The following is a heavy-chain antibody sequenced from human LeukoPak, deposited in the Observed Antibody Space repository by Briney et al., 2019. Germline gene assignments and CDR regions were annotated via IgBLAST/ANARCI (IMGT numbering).Heavy chain of an antibody. D-gene: IGHD3-10*01. CDR3: AKDRVGWFGEFRLDH. V-gene: IGHV3-30*18. J-gene: IGHJ4*02. Sequence: PGGSLRLSCAASGFTFSSYGMHWVRQAPGKGLEWVAVISYDGSNKYYADSVKGRFTISRDNSKNTLYLQMNSLRAEDTAVYYCAKDRVGWFGEFRLDHWGQGTLVTVSS. CDR1: GFTFSSYG. CDR2: ISYDGSNK.